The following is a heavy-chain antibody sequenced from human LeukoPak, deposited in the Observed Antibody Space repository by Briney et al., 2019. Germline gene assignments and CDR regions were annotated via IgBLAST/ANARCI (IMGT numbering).Heavy chain of an antibody. CDR3: VKDRGSTVVTDGFDI. J-gene: IGHJ3*02. Sequence: GGSLRLSCAASGFTFDDYAMHWVRQAPGKGLEWVSGIGWNSGSIGYADSVKSRLTISRDNAKNSLYLQMNSLRAEDTALYYCVKDRGSTVVTDGFDIWGQGTMVSVSS. CDR2: IGWNSGSI. CDR1: GFTFDDYA. V-gene: IGHV3-9*01. D-gene: IGHD4-23*01.